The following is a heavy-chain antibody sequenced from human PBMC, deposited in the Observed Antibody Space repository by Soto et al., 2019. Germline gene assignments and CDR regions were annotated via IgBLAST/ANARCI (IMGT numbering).Heavy chain of an antibody. Sequence: GGSLRLSCAASGFTVSSNYMSWVRQAPGKGLEWVSVIYSGGSTYYADSVKGRFTISRDNSKNTLYLQMNSLRAEDTAVYYCARARIAARPRSYYFDYWGQGTLVTVSS. CDR1: GFTVSSNY. D-gene: IGHD6-6*01. V-gene: IGHV3-53*01. J-gene: IGHJ4*02. CDR2: IYSGGST. CDR3: ARARIAARPRSYYFDY.